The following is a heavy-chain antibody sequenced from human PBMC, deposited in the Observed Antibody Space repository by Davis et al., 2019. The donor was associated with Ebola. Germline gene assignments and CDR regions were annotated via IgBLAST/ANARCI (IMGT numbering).Heavy chain of an antibody. CDR2: IYYSGST. CDR3: ARLGFLGGQFDF. D-gene: IGHD3-16*01. Sequence: SETLSLTCTVSGDSISNYYWTWIRQPPGKGLEWIGYIYYSGSTNYNPSLQSRVTISVDTSKNQFSLMLTSVTAADTAVYYCARLGFLGGQFDFWGQGTLVTVSA. CDR1: GDSISNYY. V-gene: IGHV4-59*08. J-gene: IGHJ4*02.